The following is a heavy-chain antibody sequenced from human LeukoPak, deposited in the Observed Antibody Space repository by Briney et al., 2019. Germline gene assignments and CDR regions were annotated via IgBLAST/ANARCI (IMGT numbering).Heavy chain of an antibody. CDR2: IWYNGKNK. J-gene: IGHJ4*02. CDR3: ARDLGGCTNGLCSYYFDY. D-gene: IGHD2-8*01. Sequence: PGGSPRLSCVASGFSFGGYGMNWVRQAPGKGLEWVAVIWYNGKNKYYSDSVKGRFTISRDTSKNTLYLQMNSLRAEDTAVYYCARDLGGCTNGLCSYYFDYWGQGTLVTVSS. V-gene: IGHV3-33*01. CDR1: GFSFGGYG.